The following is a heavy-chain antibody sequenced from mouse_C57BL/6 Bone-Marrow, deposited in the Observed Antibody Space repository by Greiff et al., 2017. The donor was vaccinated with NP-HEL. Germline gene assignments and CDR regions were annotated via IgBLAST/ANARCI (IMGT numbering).Heavy chain of an antibody. CDR3: ARPYITTVVEGYAMDY. CDR2: IYPGSGST. D-gene: IGHD1-1*01. J-gene: IGHJ4*01. Sequence: QVQLQQPGAELVKPGASVKMSCKASGYTFTSYWITWVKQRPGQGLEWIGDIYPGSGSTNYNEKFKSMATLTVDTSSSTAYMQLSSLTSEDSAVYYWARPYITTVVEGYAMDYWGQGTSVTVSS. V-gene: IGHV1-55*01. CDR1: GYTFTSYW.